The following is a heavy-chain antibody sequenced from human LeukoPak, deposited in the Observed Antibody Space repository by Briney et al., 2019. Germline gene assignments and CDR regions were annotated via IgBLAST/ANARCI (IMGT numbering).Heavy chain of an antibody. CDR3: AKDALDIVVVPAAMLGFDY. J-gene: IGHJ4*02. CDR1: GFTFSSYG. D-gene: IGHD2-2*03. V-gene: IGHV3-23*01. CDR2: ISGSGGST. Sequence: GGSLRLSCAASGFTFSSYGMHWVRQAPGKGLEWVSAISGSGGSTYYADSVKGRFTISRDNSKNTLYLQMNSLRAEDTAVYYCAKDALDIVVVPAAMLGFDYWGQGTLVTVSS.